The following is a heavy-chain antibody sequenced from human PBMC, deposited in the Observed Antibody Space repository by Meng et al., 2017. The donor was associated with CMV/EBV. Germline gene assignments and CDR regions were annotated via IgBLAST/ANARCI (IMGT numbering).Heavy chain of an antibody. Sequence: SGFTFSSYAMGWVRQAPGKGLEWVSVIYSGGSSTYYADSVKGRFTISRDNSKNTLYLQMNSLRAEDTAVYYCAKEGEIGAVAGHFDYWGQGTLVTVSS. V-gene: IGHV3-23*03. CDR3: AKEGEIGAVAGHFDY. J-gene: IGHJ4*02. CDR2: IYSGGSST. D-gene: IGHD6-19*01. CDR1: GFTFSSYA.